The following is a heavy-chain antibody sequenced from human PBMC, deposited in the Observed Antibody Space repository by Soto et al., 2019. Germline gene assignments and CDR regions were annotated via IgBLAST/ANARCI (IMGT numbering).Heavy chain of an antibody. J-gene: IGHJ3*02. CDR1: GFTFRSYA. Sequence: EVQLLESGGGLVEPAGSLRLSCAASGFTFRSYAMTWIRQAPGKGLEWVSYTGGGGVSTYYADSVKGRFTSSRDDSKNTLYLQMNCLRAEDTALYYCAKIVGGGSHHDAFDIWGQGTMVTVSS. V-gene: IGHV3-23*01. CDR2: TGGGGVST. CDR3: AKIVGGGSHHDAFDI. D-gene: IGHD2-15*01.